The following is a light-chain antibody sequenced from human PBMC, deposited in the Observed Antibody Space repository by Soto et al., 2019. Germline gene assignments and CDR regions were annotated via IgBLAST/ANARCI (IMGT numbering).Light chain of an antibody. V-gene: IGKV1-9*01. Sequence: DIQLTQSPSFLSPSIGASVTITGRASQVISTSLAWYQLKPGKAPKLLLYAASTLESGVPSRFSATVSGTEFSLTITSLQPEDFATYYCQQLFDSPITFGQGTRLE. J-gene: IGKJ5*01. CDR1: QVISTS. CDR2: AAS. CDR3: QQLFDSPIT.